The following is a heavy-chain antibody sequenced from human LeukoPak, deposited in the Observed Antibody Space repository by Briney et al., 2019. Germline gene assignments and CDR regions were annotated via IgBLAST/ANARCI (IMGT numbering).Heavy chain of an antibody. D-gene: IGHD3-10*01. CDR2: IYYSGST. V-gene: IGHV4-31*03. CDR1: GGSISSGGYY. Sequence: SQTLSLTCTVSGGSISSGGYYWSWIRQHPGKGLEGIGDIYYSGSTYYNPSLKSRVTISVDTSKNQFSLKLSSVTAADTAVYYCARVALGGSKGAYYFDYWGQGTLVTVSS. CDR3: ARVALGGSKGAYYFDY. J-gene: IGHJ4*02.